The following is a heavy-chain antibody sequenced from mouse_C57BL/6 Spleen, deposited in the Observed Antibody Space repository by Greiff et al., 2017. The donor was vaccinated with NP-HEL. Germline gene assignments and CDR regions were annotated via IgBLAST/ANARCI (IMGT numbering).Heavy chain of an antibody. D-gene: IGHD2-3*01. V-gene: IGHV1-85*01. CDR1: GYTFTSYD. CDR3: ARGDGYYVGY. J-gene: IGHJ2*01. Sequence: QVRLKESGPELVKPGASVKLSCKASGYTFTSYDINWVKQRPGQGLEWIGWIYPRDGSTKYNEKFKGKATLTVDTSSSTAYMELHSLTSEDSAVYFCARGDGYYVGYWGKGTTLTVSS. CDR2: IYPRDGST.